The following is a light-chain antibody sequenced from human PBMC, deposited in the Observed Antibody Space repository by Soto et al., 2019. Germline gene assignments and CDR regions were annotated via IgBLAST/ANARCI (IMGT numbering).Light chain of an antibody. CDR1: QSLDGY. CDR3: QQRRRWPIT. CDR2: DAS. V-gene: IGKV3-11*01. Sequence: EIVLTQSPATLSLSPGERATLSCRASQSLDGYLAWYQQKPGQAPRLLIYDASNRATGVPARFSGSGSGTDFTLTIISLEPEDFAVYYCQQRRRWPITFGGGTKVEIK. J-gene: IGKJ4*01.